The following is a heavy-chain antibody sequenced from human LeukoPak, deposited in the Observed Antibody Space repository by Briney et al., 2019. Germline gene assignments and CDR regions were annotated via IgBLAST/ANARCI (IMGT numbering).Heavy chain of an antibody. CDR2: MNPNSGNT. Sequence: ASVKVSCKASGYTFTSYDINWVRQATGQGLEWMGWMNPNSGNTGYAQKFQGRVTMTRNTSISTAYMELSSLRSEDTAVYYCARGRGWQYCSGGSCYGKDYWGQGTLVTVSS. CDR3: ARGRGWQYCSGGSCYGKDY. CDR1: GYTFTSYD. J-gene: IGHJ4*02. D-gene: IGHD2-15*01. V-gene: IGHV1-8*01.